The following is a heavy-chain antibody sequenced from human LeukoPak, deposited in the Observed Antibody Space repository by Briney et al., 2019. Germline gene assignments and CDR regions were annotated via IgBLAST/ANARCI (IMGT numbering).Heavy chain of an antibody. CDR1: GFTFSSYA. D-gene: IGHD6-13*01. CDR3: AKGIFSSWSEFDY. CDR2: ISGSGGST. Sequence: GGSLRLSCAASGFTFSSYAMSWVRQAPGKGLEWVSPISGSGGSTYYADSVKGLLTISRDNSKTPLHLQMNSLRAENTAVYYCAKGIFSSWSEFDYWGQGTLVTVSS. J-gene: IGHJ4*02. V-gene: IGHV3-23*01.